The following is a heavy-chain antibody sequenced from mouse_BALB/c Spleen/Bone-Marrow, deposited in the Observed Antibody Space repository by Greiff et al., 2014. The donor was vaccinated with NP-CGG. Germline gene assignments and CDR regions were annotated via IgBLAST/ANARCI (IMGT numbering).Heavy chain of an antibody. CDR2: INPSTGYT. CDR1: GYTFTSYW. CDR3: ARGNPLYAMDY. D-gene: IGHD2-1*01. V-gene: IGHV1-7*01. Sequence: QVQLQQSGAELAKPGASVEMSCKASGYTFTSYWMHWVKQRPGQGLEWIGYINPSTGYTDYNQEFNDKATLTADKSSSTAYMQLSSLTSKDSAVYYCARGNPLYAMDYWGQGTSVTVSS. J-gene: IGHJ4*01.